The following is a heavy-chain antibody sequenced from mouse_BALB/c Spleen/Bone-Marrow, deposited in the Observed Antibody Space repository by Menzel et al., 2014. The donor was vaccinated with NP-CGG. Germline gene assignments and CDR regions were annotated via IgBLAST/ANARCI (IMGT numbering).Heavy chain of an antibody. Sequence: VQVVESGAELAKPGASVKMSCKASGYTFTTYWMHWVKQRPGQGLEWIGYINPSTGYTEYIQKFKDKATLTADKSASTAYMQRNSRTSEDSSVYYCVLIPPAVSDYLGQGTTLTVSS. J-gene: IGHJ2*01. D-gene: IGHD1-1*01. CDR2: INPSTGYT. V-gene: IGHV1-7*01. CDR1: GYTFTTYW. CDR3: VLIPPAVSDY.